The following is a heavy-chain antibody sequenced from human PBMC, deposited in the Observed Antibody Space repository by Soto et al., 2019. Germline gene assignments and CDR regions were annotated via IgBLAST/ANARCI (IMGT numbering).Heavy chain of an antibody. D-gene: IGHD4-17*01. CDR1: GGSFSGYY. Sequence: PSETLSLTCAVYGGSFSGYYWSWIRQPPGKGLEWIGEINHSGSTNYNPSLKSRVTISVDTSKNQFSLKLSSVTAADTAVYYCALGDYAFDYWGQGTLVTVSS. J-gene: IGHJ4*02. CDR3: ALGDYAFDY. CDR2: INHSGST. V-gene: IGHV4-34*01.